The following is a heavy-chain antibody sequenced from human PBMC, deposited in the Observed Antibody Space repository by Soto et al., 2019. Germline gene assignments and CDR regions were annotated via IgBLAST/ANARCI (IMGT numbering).Heavy chain of an antibody. V-gene: IGHV1-2*04. CDR1: GYTFTGYY. Sequence: ASVKVSCKASGYTFTGYYMHWVRQAPGQGLEWMGWINPNSGGTNYAQKFQGWVTMTRDTSISTAYMELSRLRSDDTAVYYCARDRYYYGSGTISDWFDPWGQGTLVTVSS. J-gene: IGHJ5*02. D-gene: IGHD3-10*01. CDR2: INPNSGGT. CDR3: ARDRYYYGSGTISDWFDP.